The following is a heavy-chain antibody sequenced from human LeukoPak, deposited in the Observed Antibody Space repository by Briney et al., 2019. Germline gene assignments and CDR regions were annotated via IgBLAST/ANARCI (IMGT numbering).Heavy chain of an antibody. D-gene: IGHD4-17*01. V-gene: IGHV1-2*02. J-gene: IGHJ4*02. CDR2: INPNSGGT. CDR1: GYTFTGYY. Sequence: GSVKVSCKASGYTFTGYYMHGVRQAPGQGLEWMGWINPNSGGTNYAQKFQGRVTMTRDTSISTAYMELSRLRSDDTAVYYCARGDMTTVTSGGYWGQGTLVTVSS. CDR3: ARGDMTTVTSGGY.